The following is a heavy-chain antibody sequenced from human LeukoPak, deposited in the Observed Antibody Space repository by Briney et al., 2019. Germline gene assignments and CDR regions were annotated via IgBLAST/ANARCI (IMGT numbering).Heavy chain of an antibody. Sequence: SETLSLTCTVSGGSVSTGSYYWSWIRQPAGRGLEWIGHIHTSGTMNYNASLKSRVRISVETSKNQFSLRLSSVTAADTAVYYCARLVVSSWYHEVLLGRDYWGQGTLVTVSS. CDR2: IHTSGTM. J-gene: IGHJ4*02. V-gene: IGHV4-61*09. CDR3: ARLVVSSWYHEVLLGRDY. D-gene: IGHD6-13*01. CDR1: GGSVSTGSYY.